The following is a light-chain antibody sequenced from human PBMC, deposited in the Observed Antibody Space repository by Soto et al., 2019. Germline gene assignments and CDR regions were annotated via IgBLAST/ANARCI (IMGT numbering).Light chain of an antibody. CDR1: QDISKN. V-gene: IGKV1-33*01. J-gene: IGKJ5*01. Sequence: IQMTQSPSSLSASVGDRVTITCQASQDISKNLNWYQQKPGKAPKLLIYDASRLQTGVPSRFSGSGSETHFTFTISSLKPEDVATYYCKQYDNLLPTTFGQGTRLEIK. CDR3: KQYDNLLPTT. CDR2: DAS.